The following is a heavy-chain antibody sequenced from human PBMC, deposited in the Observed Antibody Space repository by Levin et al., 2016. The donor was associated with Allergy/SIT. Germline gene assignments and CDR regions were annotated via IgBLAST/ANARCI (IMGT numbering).Heavy chain of an antibody. V-gene: IGHV1-2*02. CDR3: ARAPFHRDENCFDP. CDR2: INPNSGGT. D-gene: IGHD5-24*01. Sequence: WVRQAPGQGLEWMGWINPNSGGTNYAQKFQGRVTMTRDTSISTAYMELSRLRSDDTAVYYCARAPFHRDENCFDPWGQGTLVTVSS. J-gene: IGHJ5*02.